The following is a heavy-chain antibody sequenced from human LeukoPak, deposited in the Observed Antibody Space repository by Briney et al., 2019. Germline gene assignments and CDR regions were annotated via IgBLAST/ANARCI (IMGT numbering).Heavy chain of an antibody. CDR2: ISGSGGST. J-gene: IGHJ4*02. Sequence: GGSLRLSCAASGFTFSSYAMSWVRQAPGKGLEWVSAISGSGGSTYYADSVKGRFTISRDNSKNTPYLQMNSLRAEDTAVYYCAKDSSGRQPSTDFDYWGQGTLVTVSS. V-gene: IGHV3-23*01. D-gene: IGHD6-19*01. CDR1: GFTFSSYA. CDR3: AKDSSGRQPSTDFDY.